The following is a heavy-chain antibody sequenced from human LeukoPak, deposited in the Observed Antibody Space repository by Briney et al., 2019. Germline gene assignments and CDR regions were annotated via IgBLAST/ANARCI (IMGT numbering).Heavy chain of an antibody. CDR1: GFTFSGSA. CDR2: IRSKANSYAT. J-gene: IGHJ5*02. D-gene: IGHD2-2*01. CDR3: TVQEVYCSSTSCVNWFDP. V-gene: IGHV3-73*01. Sequence: GSLRLSCAASGFTFSGSAMHWVRQASGKGLEWVGRIRSKANSYATAYAASVKGRFTISRDDSKNTAYLQMNSLKTEDTAVYYCTVQEVYCSSTSCVNWFDPWGQGTLVTVSS.